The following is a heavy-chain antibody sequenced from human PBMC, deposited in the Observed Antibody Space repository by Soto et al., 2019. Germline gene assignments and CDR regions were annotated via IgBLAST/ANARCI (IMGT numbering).Heavy chain of an antibody. CDR1: GYSFASYW. V-gene: IGHV5-51*01. D-gene: IGHD3-10*01. CDR3: ARPRSGSYRLDYYGMDV. J-gene: IGHJ6*02. CDR2: IYPGDSDS. Sequence: LKISCKGSGYSFASYWIAWVRQMLGKGLEWMGIIYPGDSDSRYSPSFQGQVTISADKSISTAYLQWNSLKASDTAIYYCARPRSGSYRLDYYGMDVWGQGTTVTVSS.